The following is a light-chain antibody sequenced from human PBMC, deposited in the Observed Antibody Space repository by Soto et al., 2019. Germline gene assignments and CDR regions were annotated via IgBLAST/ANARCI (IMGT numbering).Light chain of an antibody. J-gene: IGKJ1*01. CDR3: QQYGSSPRT. Sequence: NVLAQSPGTLSLSPGERATPSRRASQSVSSSYLAWYQQKPGQAPRLLIYGASSRATGIPDRFSGSGSGTDFTLTISRLEPEDFAVYYCQQYGSSPRTFGQGTKVDIK. CDR1: QSVSSSY. CDR2: GAS. V-gene: IGKV3-20*01.